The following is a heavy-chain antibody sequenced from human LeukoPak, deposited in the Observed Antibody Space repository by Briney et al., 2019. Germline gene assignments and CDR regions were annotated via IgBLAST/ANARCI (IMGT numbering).Heavy chain of an antibody. Sequence: ASVKVSCKASGYTFTSYYMHWVRQAPGQGLEWMGIINPGGGSTSYAQKFQGRVTMTRDTSTSTVYMELSSLRSEDTAVYYCARAGHPVLRYFDWLPYDYWGQGTLVTVSS. CDR2: INPGGGST. J-gene: IGHJ4*02. CDR1: GYTFTSYY. CDR3: ARAGHPVLRYFDWLPYDY. V-gene: IGHV1-46*01. D-gene: IGHD3-9*01.